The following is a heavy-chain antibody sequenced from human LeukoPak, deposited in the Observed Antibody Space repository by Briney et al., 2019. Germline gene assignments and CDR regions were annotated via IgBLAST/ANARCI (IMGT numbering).Heavy chain of an antibody. CDR1: GGSISSSSYY. J-gene: IGHJ4*02. CDR2: IYYSGST. Sequence: PSETLSLTCTVSGGSISSSSYYWGWIRQPPGKGLEWIGSIYYSGSTYYNPSLKSRITISVDTFKNQFSLKLSSVTAADTAVYYCASLYCANGACHSFDHWGQGALVTVSP. CDR3: ASLYCANGACHSFDH. V-gene: IGHV4-39*07. D-gene: IGHD2-8*01.